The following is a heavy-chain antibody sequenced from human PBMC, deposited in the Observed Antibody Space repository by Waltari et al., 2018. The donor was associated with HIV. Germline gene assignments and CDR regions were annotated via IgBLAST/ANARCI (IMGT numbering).Heavy chain of an antibody. CDR2: IYSGGST. CDR3: ARAPMVRGAKGYFDL. D-gene: IGHD3-10*01. CDR1: GLTVSSNY. Sequence: EVQLVESGGGLIQPGGSLRLSCAASGLTVSSNYMSWVRQAPGKGLEWVSVIYSGGSTYYADSVKGRFTISRDNSKNTLYLQMNSLRAEDTAVYYCARAPMVRGAKGYFDLWGRGTLVTVSS. J-gene: IGHJ2*01. V-gene: IGHV3-53*01.